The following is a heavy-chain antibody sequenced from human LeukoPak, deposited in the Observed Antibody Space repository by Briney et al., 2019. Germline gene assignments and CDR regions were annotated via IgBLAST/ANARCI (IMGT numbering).Heavy chain of an antibody. D-gene: IGHD6-13*01. J-gene: IGHJ4*02. CDR1: GFTFSSFA. CDR3: ARDQMISAAGLDY. Sequence: GGSLRLSCTASGFTFSSFAMHWVRQAPGKGLEWVAVMSYDGSNKYFADSVKGRFTISRDNSKNTLYLQMNSLRAEDTAVYYCARDQMISAAGLDYWGQGTLVTVSS. V-gene: IGHV3-30-3*01. CDR2: MSYDGSNK.